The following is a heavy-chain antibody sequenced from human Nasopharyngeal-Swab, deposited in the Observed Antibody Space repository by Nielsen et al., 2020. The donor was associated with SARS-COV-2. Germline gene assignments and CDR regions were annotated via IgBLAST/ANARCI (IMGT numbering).Heavy chain of an antibody. CDR2: INSYGTSI. J-gene: IGHJ4*02. CDR1: GFTFSSHW. CDR3: SRGGAWNDY. Sequence: GGSLRLSCAASGFTFSSHWMHWVRQVPGKGLVWVSRINSYGTSITYADSVKGRFTIYRVNAKNTLYLQMTRLSAEDTAVYYCSRGGAWNDYWGQGTLVTVSS. V-gene: IGHV3-74*03. D-gene: IGHD1-1*01.